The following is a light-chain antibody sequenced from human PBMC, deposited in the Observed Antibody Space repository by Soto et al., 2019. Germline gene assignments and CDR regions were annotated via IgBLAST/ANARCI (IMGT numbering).Light chain of an antibody. CDR3: QQYRSLPLT. J-gene: IGKJ4*01. CDR1: QSVNSR. Sequence: EIVMTQSPATLSVSPGERATLSCRASQSVNSRLAWYQQKVGQAPRLLIYLASRRATGIPDRFSGSGSGTDFALTISRLEPEDFAVYFCQQYRSLPLTFGGGTKVDIK. CDR2: LAS. V-gene: IGKV3-20*01.